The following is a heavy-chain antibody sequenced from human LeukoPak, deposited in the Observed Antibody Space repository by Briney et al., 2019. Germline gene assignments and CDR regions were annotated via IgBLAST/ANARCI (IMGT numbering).Heavy chain of an antibody. J-gene: IGHJ4*02. CDR1: GFTFSSNA. CDR3: AKDRRGPAAGTWYFES. V-gene: IGHV3-23*01. CDR2: ITASAAST. Sequence: SGGSLRLSCAASGFTFSSNAMGWVSQAPGKGLEWVSAITASAASTYYADSVKGRFTISRDNSKNTLYLQMNSLRAEDTAIYYCAKDRRGPAAGTWYFESWGQGNLVTVSS. D-gene: IGHD6-13*01.